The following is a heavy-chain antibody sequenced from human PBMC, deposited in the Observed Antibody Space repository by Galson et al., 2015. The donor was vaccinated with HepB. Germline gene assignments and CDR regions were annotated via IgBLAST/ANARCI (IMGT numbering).Heavy chain of an antibody. Sequence: SLRLSCAASGFTVSSNYMSWVRQAPGKGLEWVSVIYSGGSTYYADSVKGRFTISRDNSKNTLYLQMNSLRAEDTAVYYCARGLATTVVTPPYYYYGMDVWGQGTTVTVSS. CDR2: IYSGGST. CDR1: GFTVSSNY. V-gene: IGHV3-53*01. J-gene: IGHJ6*02. D-gene: IGHD4-23*01. CDR3: ARGLATTVVTPPYYYYGMDV.